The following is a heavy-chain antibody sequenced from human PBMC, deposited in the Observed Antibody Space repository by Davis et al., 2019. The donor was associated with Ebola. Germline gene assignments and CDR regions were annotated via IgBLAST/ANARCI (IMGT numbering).Heavy chain of an antibody. V-gene: IGHV4-34*01. CDR1: GGSFSGYY. J-gene: IGHJ5*02. D-gene: IGHD5-18*01. CDR2: INHSGST. Sequence: PSETLSLTCAAYGGSFSGYYWSWIRQPPGKGLEWIGEINHSGSTNYNPSLKSRVTISVDTSKNQFSLKLSSVTAADTAVYYCARIAGYSYGDAWGQGTLVTVSS. CDR3: ARIAGYSYGDA.